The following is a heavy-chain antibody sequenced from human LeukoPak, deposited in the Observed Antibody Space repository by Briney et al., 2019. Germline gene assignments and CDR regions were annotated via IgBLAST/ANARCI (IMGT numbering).Heavy chain of an antibody. J-gene: IGHJ4*02. CDR1: GFTFSSYA. CDR2: ISYVGSNK. CDR3: ARAPIRSGGGRYYFDY. Sequence: GRSLRLSCAASGFTFSSYAMHWVRQAPGKGLEWVAVISYVGSNKYYADSVKGRFTISRDNSKNTLYLQMNSLRAEDTAVYYCARAPIRSGGGRYYFDYWGQGTLVTVSS. V-gene: IGHV3-30-3*01. D-gene: IGHD6-19*01.